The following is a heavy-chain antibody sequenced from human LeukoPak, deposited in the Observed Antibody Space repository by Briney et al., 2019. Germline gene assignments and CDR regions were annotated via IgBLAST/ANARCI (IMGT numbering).Heavy chain of an antibody. J-gene: IGHJ5*02. CDR3: ARVFRTTRNWFDP. CDR1: GYSISSGYY. Sequence: PSETLSLTCTVSGYSISSGYYWGWIRQPPGKGLEWIGSIYHSGSTYYNPSLKSRVTISVDTSKNQFSLKLSSVTAADTAVYYCARVFRTTRNWFDPWGQGTLVTVSS. D-gene: IGHD4-17*01. V-gene: IGHV4-38-2*02. CDR2: IYHSGST.